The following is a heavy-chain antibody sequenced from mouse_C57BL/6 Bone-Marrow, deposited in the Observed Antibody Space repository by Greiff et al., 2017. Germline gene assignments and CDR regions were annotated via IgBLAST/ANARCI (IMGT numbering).Heavy chain of an antibody. CDR2: ISYDGSK. J-gene: IGHJ3*01. V-gene: IGHV3-6*01. CDR3: ARDNYGSSYAWFAY. D-gene: IGHD1-1*01. CDR1: GYSITSGYY. Sequence: EVQLVESGPGLVKPSQSLSLTCSVTGYSITSGYYWNWIRQFPGNKLEWMGYISYDGSKNYNPSLKNRISITRDTSKNQFFLKLNSVTTEDTATYYCARDNYGSSYAWFAYWGQGTLVTVSA.